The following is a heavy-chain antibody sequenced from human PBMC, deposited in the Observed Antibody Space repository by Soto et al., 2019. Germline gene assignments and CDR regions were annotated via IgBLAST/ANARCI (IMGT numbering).Heavy chain of an antibody. V-gene: IGHV4-39*01. CDR2: IYYSGST. D-gene: IGHD6-13*01. Sequence: PSETLSLTCTVSGCSISSSSYYWGWIRQPPGKGLEWIGSIYYSGSTYYNPSLKSRVTISVDTSKNQFSLKLSAVTAADTAVYYCAIHQSDSSSYADPWGQGTLVTVSS. CDR1: GCSISSSSYY. CDR3: AIHQSDSSSYADP. J-gene: IGHJ5*02.